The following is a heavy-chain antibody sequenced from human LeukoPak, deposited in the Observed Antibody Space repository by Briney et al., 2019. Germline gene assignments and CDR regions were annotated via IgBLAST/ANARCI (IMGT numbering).Heavy chain of an antibody. CDR1: GFTFSIYS. V-gene: IGHV3-21*01. CDR3: SRDLRGLDAFDI. J-gene: IGHJ3*02. Sequence: PGGSLRLSCAASGFTFSIYSMNWVRQAPGKGLEWVSCISSSSSHIYYSDSVKGRFTISRDTAKNSLYLQMNSLTAEDTAVYFCSRDLRGLDAFDIWGQGTMVTVSS. CDR2: ISSSSSHI.